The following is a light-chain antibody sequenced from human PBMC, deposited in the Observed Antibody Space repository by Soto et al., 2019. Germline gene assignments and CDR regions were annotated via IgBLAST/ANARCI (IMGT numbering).Light chain of an antibody. CDR2: DAS. CDR3: QQYNSYSPT. V-gene: IGKV1-5*01. Sequence: DIQMTQSPSPLSASVGDRLTITCRASQNISYYLNWFQQRPGKAPQLLIYDASSLESGVPSRFSGSGSGTEFTLTISSLQPDDFATYYYQQYNSYSPTFGQGTKVEIK. J-gene: IGKJ1*01. CDR1: QNISYY.